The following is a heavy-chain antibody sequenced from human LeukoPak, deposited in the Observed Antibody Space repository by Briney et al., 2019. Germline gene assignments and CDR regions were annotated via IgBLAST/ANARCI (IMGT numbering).Heavy chain of an antibody. D-gene: IGHD6-13*01. V-gene: IGHV1-69*13. Sequence: ASVKVSCKASGGTFGSYAISWVRQAPGQGLEWMGGIIPIFGTANYAQKFQGRVTITADESTSTAYMELSSLRSEDTAVYYCAEASAAGTAFDIWGQGTMVTVSS. CDR2: IIPIFGTA. CDR1: GGTFGSYA. CDR3: AEASAAGTAFDI. J-gene: IGHJ3*02.